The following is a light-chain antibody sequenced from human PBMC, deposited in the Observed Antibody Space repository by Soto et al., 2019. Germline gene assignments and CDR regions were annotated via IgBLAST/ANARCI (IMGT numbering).Light chain of an antibody. V-gene: IGKV3-11*01. Sequence: EVVMTQSPATLSVSPGGGATLSCRASQSINTYLAWYQQKPGQAPRLLIYGASSRATGIPDRFSGSGSGTDFTLTISSLEPEDFAVYYCQQRSNWPPFGQGTRLEIK. J-gene: IGKJ5*01. CDR2: GAS. CDR3: QQRSNWPP. CDR1: QSINTY.